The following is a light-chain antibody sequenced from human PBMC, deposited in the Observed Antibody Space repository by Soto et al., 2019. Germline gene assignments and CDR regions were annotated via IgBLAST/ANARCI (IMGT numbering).Light chain of an antibody. CDR2: DTS. CDR1: QGIGDT. Sequence: DIIITQPPATRAVPQVGCATLSCRASQGIGDTLAWYQHKPGQTPRLLIYDTSTRATGVPARFSGSRSGTEFTLTINSLQSEDFAVYYCQRYNNWPLTCGGGTKGDIK. V-gene: IGKV3-15*01. CDR3: QRYNNWPLT. J-gene: IGKJ4*01.